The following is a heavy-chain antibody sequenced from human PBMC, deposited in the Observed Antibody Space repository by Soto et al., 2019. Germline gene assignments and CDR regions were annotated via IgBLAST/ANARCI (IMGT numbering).Heavy chain of an antibody. CDR2: IKQDGSEK. V-gene: IGHV3-7*01. J-gene: IGHJ4*02. CDR1: GFTSSTYW. Sequence: GGSLRLSCAASGFTSSTYWMSWVRQAPGKGLEWVATIKQDGSEKYYVDSVKGRFTISRDNAKNSLYLQMDSLRAEDTAVYYCARAPNWGQGTPVTVSS. CDR3: ARAPN.